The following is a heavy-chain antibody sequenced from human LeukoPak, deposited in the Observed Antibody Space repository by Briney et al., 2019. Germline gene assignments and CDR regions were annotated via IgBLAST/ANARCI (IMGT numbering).Heavy chain of an antibody. CDR1: GFSLSTYF. V-gene: IGHV3-11*04. CDR3: AREASGYYHVFDS. CDR2: ITNSGRST. J-gene: IGHJ4*02. Sequence: GGSLRLSCEASGFSLSTYFMSWIRQAPGKGLQWVSYITNSGRSTKYADAVKGRFTISRDNAKQSVYLEMTDPRAEDTAVYYCAREASGYYHVFDSWGQGTLVTVSS. D-gene: IGHD3-3*01.